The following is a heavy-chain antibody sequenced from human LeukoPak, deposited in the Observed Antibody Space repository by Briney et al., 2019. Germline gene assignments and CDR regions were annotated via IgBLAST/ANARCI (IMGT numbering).Heavy chain of an antibody. Sequence: GASVKVSCKASGGTFSSYAISWVRQAPGQGLEWMGGIIPIFGTANYAQKFQGRVTTTTDESTSTAYMELSSLRSEDTAVYYCARGPRVASGGRTYYYYYYMDVWGKGTTVTVSS. CDR3: ARGPRVASGGRTYYYYYYMDV. V-gene: IGHV1-69*05. D-gene: IGHD3-16*01. CDR2: IIPIFGTA. J-gene: IGHJ6*03. CDR1: GGTFSSYA.